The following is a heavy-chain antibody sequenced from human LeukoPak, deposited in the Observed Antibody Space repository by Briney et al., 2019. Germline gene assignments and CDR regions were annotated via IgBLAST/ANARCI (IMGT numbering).Heavy chain of an antibody. D-gene: IGHD2-2*01. CDR2: INTNTGNP. CDR3: ARAYCSSTSCYVDY. V-gene: IGHV7-4-1*02. Sequence: ASVKVSCKASGYTFTSYAMNWVRQAPGQGLEWMGWINTNTGNPTYAQGLTGRFVFSLDTSVSTAYLQISSLKAEDTAVYYCARAYCSSTSCYVDYWGQGTLVTVSS. J-gene: IGHJ4*02. CDR1: GYTFTSYA.